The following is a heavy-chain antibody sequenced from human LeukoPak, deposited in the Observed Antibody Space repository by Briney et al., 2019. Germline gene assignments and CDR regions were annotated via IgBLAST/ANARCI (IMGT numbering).Heavy chain of an antibody. Sequence: GGSPRISCAVSGFNVRSNYMSWVRQAPGEGLEWVSVLHSSGDTYYADSVKGRFTISRDNSENTLYLQMNSLRAEDTAIYYCARGKVYYYYDYWGQGTLVTVSS. CDR1: GFNVRSNY. J-gene: IGHJ4*02. D-gene: IGHD5/OR15-5a*01. V-gene: IGHV3-53*01. CDR2: LHSSGDT. CDR3: ARGKVYYYYDY.